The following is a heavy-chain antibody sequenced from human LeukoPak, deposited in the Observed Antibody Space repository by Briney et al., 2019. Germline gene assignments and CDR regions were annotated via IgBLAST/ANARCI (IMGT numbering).Heavy chain of an antibody. Sequence: GGSLRLSCAASGFTFSSYSMNWVRQAPGKGLEWVSSISSSSSYIYYADSVKGRFTISRDNAKKSLYLQMNSLRAEDTAVYYCARLRNVGGNPHPFNVWGQGTTVTVSS. D-gene: IGHD4-23*01. CDR3: ARLRNVGGNPHPFNV. V-gene: IGHV3-21*01. J-gene: IGHJ3*01. CDR1: GFTFSSYS. CDR2: ISSSSSYI.